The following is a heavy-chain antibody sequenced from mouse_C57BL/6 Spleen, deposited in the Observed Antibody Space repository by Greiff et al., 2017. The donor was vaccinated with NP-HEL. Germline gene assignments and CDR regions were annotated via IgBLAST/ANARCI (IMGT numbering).Heavy chain of an antibody. D-gene: IGHD2-1*01. CDR3: ARGEVTTGYAMDY. V-gene: IGHV1-80*01. CDR2: IYPGDGDT. J-gene: IGHJ4*01. Sequence: VQLQQSGAELVKPGASVKISCKASGYAFSSYWMNWVKQRPGKGLEWIGQIYPGDGDTNYNGKFKGKATLTADKSSSTAYMQLSSLTSEDSAVYFCARGEVTTGYAMDYWGQGTSVTVSS. CDR1: GYAFSSYW.